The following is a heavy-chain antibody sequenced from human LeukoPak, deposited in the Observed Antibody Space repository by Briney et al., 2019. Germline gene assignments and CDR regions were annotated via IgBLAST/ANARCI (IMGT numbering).Heavy chain of an antibody. D-gene: IGHD6-13*01. V-gene: IGHV4-39*07. Sequence: SETLSLTCTVSGGSISSSTFYWGWIRQPPGKGLEWIGSIYYSGSPYYNPSLKSRVTISVDTSKKQFSLKLSSVTAADTAVYYCARVSPYSSSWYVAFDIWGQGTMVTVSS. CDR2: IYYSGSP. CDR1: GGSISSSTFY. J-gene: IGHJ3*02. CDR3: ARVSPYSSSWYVAFDI.